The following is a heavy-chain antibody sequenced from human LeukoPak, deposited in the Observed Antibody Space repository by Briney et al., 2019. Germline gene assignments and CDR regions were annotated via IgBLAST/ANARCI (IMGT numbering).Heavy chain of an antibody. CDR2: INWDGGST. CDR3: ARDAGRGYYTSDY. J-gene: IGHJ4*02. V-gene: IGHV3-20*04. Sequence: GSLRLSCAASEFTFVDYGMTGAGQVPGKGLDWILGINWDGGSTGYADSVKGRFIISRDNAKNSLYLQMNSLRAEDTALYYCARDAGRGYYTSDYWGQGTLVTVSS. D-gene: IGHD3-3*01. CDR1: EFTFVDYG.